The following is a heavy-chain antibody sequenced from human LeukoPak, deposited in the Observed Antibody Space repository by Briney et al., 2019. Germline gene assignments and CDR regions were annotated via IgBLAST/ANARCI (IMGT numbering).Heavy chain of an antibody. CDR1: GYSISSGYY. V-gene: IGHV4-38-2*02. CDR2: IYHSGST. J-gene: IGHJ4*02. Sequence: SETLSLTCTVSGYSISSGYYWGWIRQPPGKGLEWIGSIYHSGSTYYNPSLKSRVTISVDTSKNQFSLKLSSVTAADTAVYYCARERGYFDTRDYWGQGTLVTVSS. D-gene: IGHD3-9*01. CDR3: ARERGYFDTRDY.